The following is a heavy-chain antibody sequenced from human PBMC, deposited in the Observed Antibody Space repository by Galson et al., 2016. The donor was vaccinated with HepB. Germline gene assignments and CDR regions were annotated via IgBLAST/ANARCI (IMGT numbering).Heavy chain of an antibody. Sequence: SLRLSCAASGFNFSNYAMHWVRQAPGKGLEWVSMISFVGNKKFYADSLKCQFTITRDNSKSTLFLQMSSLRHEDTAVYYCVVPAAINFEYWGQGTLVTVSP. D-gene: IGHD2-2*01. CDR2: ISFVGNKK. V-gene: IGHV3-30*04. CDR1: GFNFSNYA. CDR3: VVPAAINFEY. J-gene: IGHJ4*02.